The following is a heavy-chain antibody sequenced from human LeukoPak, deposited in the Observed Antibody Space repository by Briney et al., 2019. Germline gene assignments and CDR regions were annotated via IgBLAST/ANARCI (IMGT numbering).Heavy chain of an antibody. CDR3: ARDLRRLVGATTKNWFDP. Sequence: ASVKVSCKASGYTFTSYYMHWVRQAPGQGLEWMGIINPSGGSTSYAQKFQGRVTMTRDTSTSTAYMELRSLRSDDTAVYYCARDLRRLVGATTKNWFDPWSQGTLVTVSS. D-gene: IGHD1-26*01. CDR2: INPSGGST. J-gene: IGHJ5*02. V-gene: IGHV1-46*01. CDR1: GYTFTSYY.